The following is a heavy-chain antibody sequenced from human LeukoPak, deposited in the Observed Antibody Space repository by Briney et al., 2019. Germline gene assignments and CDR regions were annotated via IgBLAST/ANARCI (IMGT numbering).Heavy chain of an antibody. CDR1: GGSISSYY. CDR2: IYYSGST. J-gene: IGHJ4*02. V-gene: IGHV4-59*08. D-gene: IGHD3-22*01. CDR3: ARGRYDSSGYYWIPLDY. Sequence: PSETLSLTCTVSGGSISSYYCSWIRQPPGKGLEWIGYIYYSGSTNYNPSLKSRVTISVDTSKNQFSLKLSSVTAADTAVYYCARGRYDSSGYYWIPLDYWGQGTLVIVSS.